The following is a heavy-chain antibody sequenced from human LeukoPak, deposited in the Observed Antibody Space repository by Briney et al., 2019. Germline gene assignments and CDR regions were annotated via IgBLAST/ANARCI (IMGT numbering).Heavy chain of an antibody. CDR3: AGSTTGTTAYYYGMDV. CDR1: GFTFSDYY. CDR2: ISSSGSTI. Sequence: GGSLRLSCAASGFTFSDYYMSWIRQAPGKGLEWVSYISSSGSTIYYADSVKGRFTISRDNAKNSLYLQMNSLRAEDTAVYYCAGSTTGTTAYYYGMDVWGQGTTVTVSS. V-gene: IGHV3-11*04. D-gene: IGHD1-1*01. J-gene: IGHJ6*02.